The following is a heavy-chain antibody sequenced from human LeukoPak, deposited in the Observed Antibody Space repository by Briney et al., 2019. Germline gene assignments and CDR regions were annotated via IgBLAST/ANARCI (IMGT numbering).Heavy chain of an antibody. D-gene: IGHD3-22*01. V-gene: IGHV4-59*01. CDR1: GGSIINYY. CDR2: IYYSGST. Sequence: SETLSLTCTVSGGSIINYYWSWIREPPGKGLEWIGYIYYSGSTNYNPSLKSRVAISVDTSKNQFSLKLNSVTAADTAVYYCARVGPDSSGYYKWFDPWGQGTLVTVSS. CDR3: ARVGPDSSGYYKWFDP. J-gene: IGHJ5*02.